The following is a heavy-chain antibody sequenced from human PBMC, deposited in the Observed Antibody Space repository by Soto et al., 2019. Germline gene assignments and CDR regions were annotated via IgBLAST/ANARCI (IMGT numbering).Heavy chain of an antibody. V-gene: IGHV4-61*01. CDR3: ARSRIVVVVAAPATNWFDP. CDR1: GGSVSSGSYY. CDR2: IYYSGST. Sequence: QVQLQESGPGLVKPSETLSLTCTVSGGSVSSGSYYWSWIRQPPGKGLEWIGYIYYSGSTNYNPSLKSRVTISVDTSKNQFSLKLSSVTAADTAVYYCARSRIVVVVAAPATNWFDPCGQGTLVTVSS. J-gene: IGHJ5*02. D-gene: IGHD2-15*01.